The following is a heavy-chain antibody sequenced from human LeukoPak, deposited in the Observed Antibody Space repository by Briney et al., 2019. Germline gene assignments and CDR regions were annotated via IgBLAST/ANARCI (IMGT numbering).Heavy chain of an antibody. D-gene: IGHD6-13*01. CDR1: GGSISSSSYY. CDR2: IYYSAST. Sequence: SETLSLTCTVSGGSISSSSYYWGWIRQPPGKGLEWIGSIYYSASTYYNPSLKIPVTISVDTPKNQFSLKLSSVTAADTALCSCARLIAAAGTNWFDPWGQGTLVTVSS. CDR3: ARLIAAAGTNWFDP. J-gene: IGHJ5*02. V-gene: IGHV4-39*07.